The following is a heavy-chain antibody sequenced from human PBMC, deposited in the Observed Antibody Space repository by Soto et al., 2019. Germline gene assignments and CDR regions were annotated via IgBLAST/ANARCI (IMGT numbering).Heavy chain of an antibody. D-gene: IGHD6-13*01. CDR1: GGSISSYY. CDR3: ARFSIAAAGTGWFDP. Sequence: LSLTCTVSGGSISSYYWSWIRQPPGKGLEWIGYIYYSGSTNYNPSLKSRVTISVDTSKNQFSLKLSSVTAADTAVYYCARFSIAAAGTGWFDPWGQGTLVTVSS. V-gene: IGHV4-59*01. J-gene: IGHJ5*02. CDR2: IYYSGST.